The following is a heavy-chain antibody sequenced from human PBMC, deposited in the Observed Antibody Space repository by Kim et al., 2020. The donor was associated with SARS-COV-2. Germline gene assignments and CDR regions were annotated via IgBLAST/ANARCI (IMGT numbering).Heavy chain of an antibody. V-gene: IGHV3-11*06. CDR1: GFTFSDYY. CDR2: ITSSSYT. CDR3: ARDSGKVERQLKPFDH. J-gene: IGHJ4*02. Sequence: GGSLRLSCAASGFTFSDYYMSWIRQAPGKGLEWVSCITSSSYTNYADSVKGRFTISRDNAKNSLYLQMSSLRAEDTAVYYCARDSGKVERQLKPFDHWGQGTLVTVSS. D-gene: IGHD6-13*01.